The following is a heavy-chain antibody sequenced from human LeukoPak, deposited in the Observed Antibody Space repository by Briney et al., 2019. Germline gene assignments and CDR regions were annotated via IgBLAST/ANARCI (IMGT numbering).Heavy chain of an antibody. Sequence: SETLSLTCTVSGGSISSSSYYWGWIRQPPGKGLEWIGYIYYSGSTNYNPSLKSRVTISVDTSKNQFSLKLSSVTAADTAVYYCARASESDYGDYESWFDPWGQGTLVTVSS. D-gene: IGHD4-17*01. CDR2: IYYSGST. V-gene: IGHV4-61*05. J-gene: IGHJ5*01. CDR1: GGSISSSSYY. CDR3: ARASESDYGDYESWFDP.